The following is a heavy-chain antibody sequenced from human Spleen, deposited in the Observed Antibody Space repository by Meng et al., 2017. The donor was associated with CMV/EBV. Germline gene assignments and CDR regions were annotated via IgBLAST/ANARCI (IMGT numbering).Heavy chain of an antibody. J-gene: IGHJ4*02. V-gene: IGHV3-30-3*01. D-gene: IGHD1-26*01. CDR3: AREQWEVPHGPLDS. Sequence: GESLKISCAASGFTFSAYAMNWVRQAPGKGLEWVAVISYNEDNKYYTDPVKGRFTVSRDISTNTLYLRMNSLTIEDTAVYYCAREQWEVPHGPLDSWGRGTLVTVSS. CDR1: GFTFSAYA. CDR2: ISYNEDNK.